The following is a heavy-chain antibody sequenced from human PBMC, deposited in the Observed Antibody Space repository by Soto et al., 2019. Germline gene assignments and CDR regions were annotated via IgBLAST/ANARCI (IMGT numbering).Heavy chain of an antibody. CDR1: GGSISSGGYY. J-gene: IGHJ3*01. D-gene: IGHD3-22*01. CDR3: ARDLPDTMIDPGRAFDL. CDR2: IYYSGST. Sequence: QVQLQESGPGLVKPSQTLSLTCTVSGGSISSGGYYWSWIRQHPGKCLEWIGYIYYSGSTYYNPSLKSRVTISVDTSKNQFSLKLSSVTAADTAVYYCARDLPDTMIDPGRAFDLWGQGTMVTVSS. V-gene: IGHV4-31*03.